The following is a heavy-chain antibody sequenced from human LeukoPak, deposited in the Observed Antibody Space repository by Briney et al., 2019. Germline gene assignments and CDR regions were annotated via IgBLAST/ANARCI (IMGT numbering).Heavy chain of an antibody. J-gene: IGHJ4*02. D-gene: IGHD2-2*01. CDR2: ISAYNGNT. V-gene: IGHV1-18*01. CDR3: AREGYCSSTSCPYGYGPDDY. Sequence: GASVKVSCKASGYTFTSYGISWVRQAPGQGLEWMGWISAYNGNTNYEQKLQGRVTMTTDTSTSTAYMELRSLRSDDTAVYYCAREGYCSSTSCPYGYGPDDYWGQGTLVTVSS. CDR1: GYTFTSYG.